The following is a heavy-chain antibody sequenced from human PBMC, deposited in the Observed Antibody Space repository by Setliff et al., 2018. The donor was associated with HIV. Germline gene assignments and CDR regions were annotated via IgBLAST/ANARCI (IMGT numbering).Heavy chain of an antibody. D-gene: IGHD1-1*01. Sequence: PSETLSLTCTVTGGSISSGGFYWTWIRQHPGKGLEWIGYIYNTGSTYHSPSLESRVTISIDTSKNQFSLKLSSVTAADTAVYYCVRENDLLDAFDIWGQGTMVTVSS. J-gene: IGHJ3*02. V-gene: IGHV4-31*03. CDR2: IYNTGST. CDR3: VRENDLLDAFDI. CDR1: GGSISSGGFY.